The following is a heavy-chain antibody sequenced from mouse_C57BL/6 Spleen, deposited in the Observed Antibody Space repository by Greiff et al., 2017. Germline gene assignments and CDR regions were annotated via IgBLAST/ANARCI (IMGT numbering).Heavy chain of an antibody. Sequence: EVKLQESGGGLVKPGGSLKLSCAASGFTFSSYTMSWVRQTPEKRLEWVATNSGGGGNTYYPDSVKGRFTISRDNAKNTLYLQMSSLRSEDTALYYCARTPFTTVVRWYFDVWGTGTTVTVSS. CDR2: NSGGGGNT. D-gene: IGHD1-1*01. CDR3: ARTPFTTVVRWYFDV. V-gene: IGHV5-9*01. J-gene: IGHJ1*03. CDR1: GFTFSSYT.